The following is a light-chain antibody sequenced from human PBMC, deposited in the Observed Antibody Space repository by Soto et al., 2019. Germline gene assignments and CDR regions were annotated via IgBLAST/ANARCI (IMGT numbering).Light chain of an antibody. Sequence: QSVLTQPPSVSAAPGQKVTISCSGSDSNIGNNYVSWYQQLPGTAPKLLIYENNKRPSGIPDRISGSKSGTSATLGITGLQTGDEADFYCGTWDSWLSAGVFGNGTKVTVL. V-gene: IGLV1-51*01. CDR1: DSNIGNNY. J-gene: IGLJ1*01. CDR3: GTWDSWLSAGV. CDR2: ENN.